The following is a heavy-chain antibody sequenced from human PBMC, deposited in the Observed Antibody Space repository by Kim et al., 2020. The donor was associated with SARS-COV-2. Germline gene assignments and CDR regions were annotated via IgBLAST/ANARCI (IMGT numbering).Heavy chain of an antibody. Sequence: GSIFNVESVKDRFSISRDTVRSREYLQMNSLKVEDTAVYYCARGMDTAFDSWGQGALVTVS. D-gene: IGHD5-18*01. J-gene: IGHJ4*02. CDR2: GSI. CDR3: ARGMDTAFDS. V-gene: IGHV3-66*01.